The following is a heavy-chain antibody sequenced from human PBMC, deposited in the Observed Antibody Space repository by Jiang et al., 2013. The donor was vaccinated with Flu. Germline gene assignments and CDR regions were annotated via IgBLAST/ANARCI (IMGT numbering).Heavy chain of an antibody. CDR2: IYYSGST. D-gene: IGHD5-24*01. CDR1: GGSISSYY. CDR3: ARTVSGDGYLFDY. V-gene: IGHV4-59*08. Sequence: PGLVKPSETLSLTCTVSGGSISSYYWSWIRQPPGKGLEWIGYIYYSGSTNYNPSLKSRVTISVDTSKNQFSLKLSSVTAADTAVYYCARTVSGDGYLFDYWGQGTLVTVSS. J-gene: IGHJ4*02.